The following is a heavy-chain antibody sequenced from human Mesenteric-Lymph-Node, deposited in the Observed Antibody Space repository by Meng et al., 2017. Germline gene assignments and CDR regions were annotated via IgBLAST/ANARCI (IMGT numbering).Heavy chain of an antibody. CDR1: GGSIRRSNW. CDR3: AGGDYVNQFNC. Sequence: QGPLRGCGAAPLAPPRPLAHTSSVSGGSIRRSNWGSWVRPSPGKGLEWIGDIYHSGSTNYNPSLKSRVTISIDKSKNQFSLNLTSVTAADTAVYYCAGGDYVNQFNCWGQGTLVTVSS. D-gene: IGHD4-17*01. V-gene: IGHV4-4*03. J-gene: IGHJ4*02. CDR2: IYHSGST.